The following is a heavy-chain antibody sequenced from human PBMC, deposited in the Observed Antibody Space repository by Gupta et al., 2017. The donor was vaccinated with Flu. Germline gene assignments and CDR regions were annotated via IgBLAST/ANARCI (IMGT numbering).Heavy chain of an antibody. CDR3: ARSKLGVFDGFDI. Sequence: LLESGGGVVQPGRSLTLSWAAAGVVFRTYGMHWFRQAPGKGLEWVASIRYDGGNKDYVESVKGRFTISRDNVRNTLYLEMDSLRVEDTAVYYCARSKLGVFDGFDIWGQGTMVTVSS. CDR1: GVVFRTYG. J-gene: IGHJ3*02. CDR2: IRYDGGNK. D-gene: IGHD3-10*01. V-gene: IGHV3-33*01.